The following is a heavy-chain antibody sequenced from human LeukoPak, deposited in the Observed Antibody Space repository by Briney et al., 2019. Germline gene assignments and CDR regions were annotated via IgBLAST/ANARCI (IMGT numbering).Heavy chain of an antibody. CDR3: VRGFGSGTSPIAL. CDR1: GRSIRSVY. V-gene: IGHV4-4*07. J-gene: IGHJ4*02. Sequence: PSETLSVTCTVSGRSIRSVYWNWIAQSAGKGLEGIGRIYSTHVTKYNLSLNSRVPLSVVLSKHELPVPPKSVTAADTADYYVVRGFGSGTSPIALWGEGALGTVSS. D-gene: IGHD3-10*01. CDR2: IYSTHVT.